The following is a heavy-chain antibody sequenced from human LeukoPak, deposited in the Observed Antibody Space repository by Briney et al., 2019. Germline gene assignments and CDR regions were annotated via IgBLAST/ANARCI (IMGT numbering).Heavy chain of an antibody. V-gene: IGHV1-18*01. CDR3: ARRGGSGKLDY. CDR2: ISAYNGNT. J-gene: IGHJ4*02. D-gene: IGHD3-10*01. CDR1: GYTFTSYG. Sequence: ASVKVSCKASGYTFTSYGISWVRQAPGQGLEWMGWISAYNGNTNYAQKLQGRVTMTTDTSTTTTYIDLRSLRSDDTAVYYCARRGGSGKLDYWGQGTLVSVSS.